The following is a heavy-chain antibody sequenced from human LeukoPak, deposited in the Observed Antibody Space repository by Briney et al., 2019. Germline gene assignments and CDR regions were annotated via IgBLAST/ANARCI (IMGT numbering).Heavy chain of an antibody. CDR1: GYTFTSYG. CDR2: ISTYSGDT. Sequence: GASVKVSCKASGYTFTSYGISWVRQAPGQGLEWMGWISTYSGDTDYAQTLQGRVTMTTDTATSTIYMELRNLRSDDTAVYYCARDYDSSFYYRTDYWGQGTLVTVSS. D-gene: IGHD3-22*01. CDR3: ARDYDSSFYYRTDY. J-gene: IGHJ4*02. V-gene: IGHV1-18*01.